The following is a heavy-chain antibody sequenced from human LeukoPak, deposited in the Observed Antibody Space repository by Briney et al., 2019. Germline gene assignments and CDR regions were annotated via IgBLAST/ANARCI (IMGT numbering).Heavy chain of an antibody. CDR3: AREFDISRYGMDV. D-gene: IGHD3-9*01. V-gene: IGHV3-7*04. CDR2: IKQDGSEK. Sequence: GGSLRLSCAASGLPFSTNWMSWVRQAPGRGLEGVANIKQDGSEKYYVDSVKGRFTISRDNAKNSLYLQMNSLRAEDTAVYYCAREFDISRYGMDVWGQGTTVTVSS. CDR1: GLPFSTNW. J-gene: IGHJ6*02.